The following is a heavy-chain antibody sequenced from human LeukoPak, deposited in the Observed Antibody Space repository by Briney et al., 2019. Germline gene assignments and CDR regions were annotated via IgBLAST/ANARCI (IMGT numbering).Heavy chain of an antibody. CDR3: VREARGYHYTYFDY. D-gene: IGHD5-18*01. CDR2: VSSGFHA. Sequence: GGSLRLSCTASGFTLGSHDMHWVRQIPGQGLGWVAAVSSGFHAFFADSVQGRFTVSREDARNSLYLQMNSLRAGDTAVYYCVREARGYHYTYFDYWGQGTLVTVSS. J-gene: IGHJ4*02. CDR1: GFTLGSHD. V-gene: IGHV3-13*01.